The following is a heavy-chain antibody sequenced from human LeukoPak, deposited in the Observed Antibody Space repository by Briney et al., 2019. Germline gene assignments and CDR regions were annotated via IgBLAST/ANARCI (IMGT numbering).Heavy chain of an antibody. V-gene: IGHV1-18*01. J-gene: IGHJ4*02. CDR1: GYTFTSNG. CDR3: ARDYGSGSYRLDY. D-gene: IGHD3-10*01. Sequence: GASVTVSCKASGYTFTSNGISWVRQAPGQGPEWMGWISAYNGHTNYAQKLQGRVTITTDTSTSTAYMELRSLRSDDTAVYYCARDYGSGSYRLDYWGQGTLVTVSS. CDR2: ISAYNGHT.